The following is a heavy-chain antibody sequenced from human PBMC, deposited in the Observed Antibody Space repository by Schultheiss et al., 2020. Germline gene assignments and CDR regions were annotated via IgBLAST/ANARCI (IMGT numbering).Heavy chain of an antibody. CDR1: GGSISSYY. D-gene: IGHD6-13*01. CDR2: IYYSGST. J-gene: IGHJ3*02. Sequence: SETLSLTCTVSGGSISSYYWSWIRQPPGKGLEWIGYIYYSGSTKYNPSLKSRVTISVDTSKNQFSQKLSSVTAADTAVYYCARESSSSSEGAFDIWGQGTMVTVS. CDR3: ARESSSSSEGAFDI. V-gene: IGHV4-59*01.